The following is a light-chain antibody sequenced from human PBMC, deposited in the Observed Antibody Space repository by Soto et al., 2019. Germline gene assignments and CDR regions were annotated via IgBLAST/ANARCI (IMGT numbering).Light chain of an antibody. CDR3: SSYTTISTYV. CDR2: DVR. J-gene: IGLJ1*01. CDR1: SSYVGGYNY. Sequence: QSVLTQPASVSGSPGRSITISCTGTSSYVGGYNYVSWYQQHPGKAPKLMIYDVRNRPSGVSNRFSGSKSVNTASLTISGLQAEDEAVYYCSSYTTISTYVFGTGTKVTVL. V-gene: IGLV2-14*01.